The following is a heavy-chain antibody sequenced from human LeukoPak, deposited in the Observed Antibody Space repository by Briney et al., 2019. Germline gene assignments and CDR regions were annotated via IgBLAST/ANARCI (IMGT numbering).Heavy chain of an antibody. CDR3: AKEGYSSSWRYFDY. Sequence: GRSLRLSCAASGFTFSSYGMHWVRQAPGKGLEWVAVISYDGSNKYYADSVKGRFTISRDNSKNTLYLQMNSLRAEDTAVYYCAKEGYSSSWRYFDYWGQGTLVTVSS. CDR1: GFTFSSYG. CDR2: ISYDGSNK. J-gene: IGHJ4*02. D-gene: IGHD6-13*01. V-gene: IGHV3-30*18.